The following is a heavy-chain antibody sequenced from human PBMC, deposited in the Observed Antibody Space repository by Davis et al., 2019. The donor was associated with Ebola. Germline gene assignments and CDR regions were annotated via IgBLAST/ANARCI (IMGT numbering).Heavy chain of an antibody. D-gene: IGHD2-15*01. J-gene: IGHJ4*02. CDR3: STDIAIVVAARGANDY. Sequence: GESLKISCAASSLTLSDVWMNWVRQAPGKGLEWVGRIKRKTEGDSTDYAAPVKGRFTISRDDSKNTLYLQMNSLKSEDTAVYYCSTDIAIVVAARGANDYWGQGTLVTVSS. V-gene: IGHV3-15*07. CDR1: SLTLSDVW. CDR2: IKRKTEGDST.